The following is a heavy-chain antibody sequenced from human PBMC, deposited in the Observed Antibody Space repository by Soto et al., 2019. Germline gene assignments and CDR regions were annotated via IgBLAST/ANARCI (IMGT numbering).Heavy chain of an antibody. J-gene: IGHJ4*02. D-gene: IGHD6-13*01. CDR3: ARGGSSWARFDY. Sequence: QVQLVQSGAAVKKPGSSVKVSCKASGGTFSRYVISWVRQAPGQGVEWMGGIMLIFGRANYAQKFQGRVSITEEESTNTVYMELSSLTSEDTAVYYCARGGSSWARFDYWGQGSLVTVSS. CDR1: GGTFSRYV. V-gene: IGHV1-69*01. CDR2: IMLIFGRA.